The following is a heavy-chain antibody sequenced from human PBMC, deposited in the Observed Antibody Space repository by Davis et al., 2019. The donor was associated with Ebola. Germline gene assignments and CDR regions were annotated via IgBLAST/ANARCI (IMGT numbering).Heavy chain of an antibody. CDR2: IYYSGST. V-gene: IGHV4-59*12. CDR3: ARDQYNWNYPGWFDP. CDR1: GGSISSYY. Sequence: PSETLSLTCTVSGGSISSYYWSWIRQPPGKGLEWIGYIYYSGSTNYNPSLKSRVTISVDTSKNQFSLKLSSVTAADTAVYYCARDQYNWNYPGWFDPWGQGTLVTVSS. D-gene: IGHD1-7*01. J-gene: IGHJ5*02.